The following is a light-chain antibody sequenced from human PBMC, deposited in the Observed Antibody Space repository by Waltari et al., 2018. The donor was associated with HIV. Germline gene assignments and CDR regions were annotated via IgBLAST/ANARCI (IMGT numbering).Light chain of an antibody. CDR3: QQYNNWPPGAT. V-gene: IGKV3-15*01. Sequence: EIVMTQSPATLSVSPGERASLSCRASQSVGTNLAWYQKKPGQAPRLLIYGASTRATGIPGRVSGSGSGTEFTLTISSLQSEDFALYYCQQYNNWPPGATFGGGTKVEIK. J-gene: IGKJ4*01. CDR1: QSVGTN. CDR2: GAS.